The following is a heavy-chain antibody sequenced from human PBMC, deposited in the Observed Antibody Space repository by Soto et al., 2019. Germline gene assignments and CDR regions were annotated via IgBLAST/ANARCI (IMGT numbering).Heavy chain of an antibody. V-gene: IGHV4-39*01. CDR3: ASLQVPGNFDY. D-gene: IGHD6-13*01. Sequence: PSETLSLTCNVSGGSITTTNYYWSWVRQPPGKGLEWIANVFYTGDTYYSPSFRSRVTISVDTSKNQFSLKLTSVTAADTDMYYCASLQVPGNFDYWGHGTLVTVSS. CDR2: VFYTGDT. CDR1: GGSITTTNYY. J-gene: IGHJ4*01.